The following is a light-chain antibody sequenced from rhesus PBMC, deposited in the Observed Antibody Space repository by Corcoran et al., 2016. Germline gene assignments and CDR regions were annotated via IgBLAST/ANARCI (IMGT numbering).Light chain of an antibody. CDR2: DAS. Sequence: DIQMTQSPSSLSASVGDTVTITCRASQGISSYLNWFQQKPGKAPKLLIYDASSLESGVPSRFSGSGSGTDYTFTISSLQPDDVATYYCQHGYGTPLTFGGGTKVEIK. CDR1: QGISSY. V-gene: IGKV1-28*02. CDR3: QHGYGTPLT. J-gene: IGKJ4*01.